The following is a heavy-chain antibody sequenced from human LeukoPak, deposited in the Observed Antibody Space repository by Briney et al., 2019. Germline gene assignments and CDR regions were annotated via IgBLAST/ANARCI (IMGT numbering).Heavy chain of an antibody. CDR1: GGSISSYY. V-gene: IGHV4-4*07. J-gene: IGHJ5*02. Sequence: SETLSLTCTVSGGSISSYYWSWIRQPAGKGLEWIGRIYTSGSTNYNPSLKSRVTMSVDTSKNQFSLKLSSATAADTAVYYCARELKAPIAAAGTRWFDPWGQGTLVTVSS. CDR2: IYTSGST. D-gene: IGHD6-13*01. CDR3: ARELKAPIAAAGTRWFDP.